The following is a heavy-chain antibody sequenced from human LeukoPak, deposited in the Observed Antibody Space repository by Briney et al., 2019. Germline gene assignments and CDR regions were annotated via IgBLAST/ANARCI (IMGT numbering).Heavy chain of an antibody. J-gene: IGHJ6*04. D-gene: IGHD2-2*01. CDR2: ISSSSSYI. Sequence: GGSLRLSCAASGFTFSSYSMNWVRQAPGKGLEWVSSISSSSSYIYYADSVKGRFAISRDNAKNSLYLQMNSLRAEDTAVYYCARESSYYYGMDVWGKGTTVTVSS. CDR1: GFTFSSYS. CDR3: ARESSYYYGMDV. V-gene: IGHV3-21*01.